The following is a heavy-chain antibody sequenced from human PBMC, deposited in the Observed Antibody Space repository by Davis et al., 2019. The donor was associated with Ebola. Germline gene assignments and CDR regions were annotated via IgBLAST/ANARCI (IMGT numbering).Heavy chain of an antibody. CDR1: GGSISSSS. Sequence: SETLSLTFTVSGGSISSSSWSWIRQPPGKGLEWIGYIYYSGSTNYNPSLKSRVTISVDTSTNQFSLKLSSVTAADTAVYYCARFSSGSYVVDYWGQGTLVTVSS. J-gene: IGHJ4*02. CDR3: ARFSSGSYVVDY. D-gene: IGHD1-26*01. CDR2: IYYSGST. V-gene: IGHV4-59*01.